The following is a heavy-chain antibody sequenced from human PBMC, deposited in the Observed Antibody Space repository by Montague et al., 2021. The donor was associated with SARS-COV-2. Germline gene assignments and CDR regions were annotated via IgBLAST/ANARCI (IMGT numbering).Heavy chain of an antibody. D-gene: IGHD3-3*01. V-gene: IGHV4-59*01. CDR2: IYYSGST. J-gene: IGHJ6*03. Sequence: SETLSLTCTVSGGSISSYYWSWIRQPPGKGLEWIGYIYYSGSTNYNPSLKSRVTISVDTSKNQFSLKLSSVTAADTAAYYCAGTYYDFWSGFIHYYMDVWGKGTTVTVSS. CDR1: GGSISSYY. CDR3: AGTYYDFWSGFIHYYMDV.